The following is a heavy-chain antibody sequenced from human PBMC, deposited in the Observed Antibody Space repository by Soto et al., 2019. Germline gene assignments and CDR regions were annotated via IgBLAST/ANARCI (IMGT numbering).Heavy chain of an antibody. J-gene: IGHJ4*02. CDR3: ARFYGSLWKGYCSGGSCYSPDY. CDR1: GFTFSSYW. Sequence: GGSLRLSCAASGFTFSSYWMSWVRQAPGKGLEWVANIKQDGSEKYYVDSVKGRFTISRDNAKNSLYLQMNSLRAEDTAVYYCARFYGSLWKGYCSGGSCYSPDYWGQGTLVTVSS. D-gene: IGHD2-15*01. V-gene: IGHV3-7*01. CDR2: IKQDGSEK.